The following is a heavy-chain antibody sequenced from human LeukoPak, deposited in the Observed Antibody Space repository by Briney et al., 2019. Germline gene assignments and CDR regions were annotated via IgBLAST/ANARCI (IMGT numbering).Heavy chain of an antibody. CDR3: ATPAPSYYYDLRYYFDY. CDR1: GYTLTELS. D-gene: IGHD3-22*01. CDR2: VDPEDDET. Sequence: ASVKVSCKVSGYTLTELSMHWVRQAPGKGREWMGGVDPEDDETFYAQKFQGRVTMTEDTSTHTAYMELSSLRSEDTAVYYCATPAPSYYYDLRYYFDYWGQGTLVTVSS. J-gene: IGHJ4*02. V-gene: IGHV1-24*01.